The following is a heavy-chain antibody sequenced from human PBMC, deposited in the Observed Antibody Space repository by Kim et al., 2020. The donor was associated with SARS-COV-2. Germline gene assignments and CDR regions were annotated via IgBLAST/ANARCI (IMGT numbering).Heavy chain of an antibody. Sequence: GGSLRLSCAASGFTFSSHAMSWVRQAPGKGLEWVSSISASGDSTNYADSVKGRFTISRDNSKNTLYLQMNSLRAEDTAVYYCAKADSSGYYGRFDYWGQGTLVTVSS. D-gene: IGHD3-22*01. CDR1: GFTFSSHA. J-gene: IGHJ4*02. V-gene: IGHV3-23*01. CDR2: ISASGDST. CDR3: AKADSSGYYGRFDY.